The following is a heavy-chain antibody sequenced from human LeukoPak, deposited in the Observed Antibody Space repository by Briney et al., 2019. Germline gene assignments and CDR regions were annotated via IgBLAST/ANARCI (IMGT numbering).Heavy chain of an antibody. CDR2: ISWNSGSI. V-gene: IGHV3-9*01. Sequence: PGRSLRLSCAASGFTFDDYAMHWVRQAPGKGLKWVSGISWNSGSIGYADSVKGRFNISRDNAKNSLYLQMNSLRAEDTALYYCAKSNYGYYYYGMDVWGQGTTVTVSS. CDR1: GFTFDDYA. CDR3: AKSNYGYYYYGMDV. D-gene: IGHD4-11*01. J-gene: IGHJ6*02.